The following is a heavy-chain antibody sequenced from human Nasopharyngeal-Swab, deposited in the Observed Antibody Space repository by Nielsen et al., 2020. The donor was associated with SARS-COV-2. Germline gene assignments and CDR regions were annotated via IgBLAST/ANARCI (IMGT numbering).Heavy chain of an antibody. J-gene: IGHJ4*02. CDR2: IGSSSSTI. D-gene: IGHD3-16*02. CDR3: ARGVWGCYRDYFDY. Sequence: WIRQPPGKGLEWVSYIGSSSSTIYYADSVKGRFTISRDNAKNSLYLQMNSLRAEDTAVYYCARGVWGCYRDYFDYWGQGTLVTVSS. V-gene: IGHV3-48*01.